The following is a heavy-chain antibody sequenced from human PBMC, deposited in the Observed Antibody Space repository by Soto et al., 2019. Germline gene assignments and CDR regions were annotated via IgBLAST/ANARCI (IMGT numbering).Heavy chain of an antibody. CDR3: ARESWGDCSGGSCYLAY. CDR2: INPNSGGT. J-gene: IGHJ4*02. Sequence: GASVKVSCKASGYTFTGYYMHWVRQAPGQGLEWMGWINPNSGGTNYARKFQGWVTMTRDTSISTAYMELSRLRSDDTAVYYCARESWGDCSGGSCYLAYWGQGTLVAVSS. CDR1: GYTFTGYY. V-gene: IGHV1-2*04. D-gene: IGHD2-15*01.